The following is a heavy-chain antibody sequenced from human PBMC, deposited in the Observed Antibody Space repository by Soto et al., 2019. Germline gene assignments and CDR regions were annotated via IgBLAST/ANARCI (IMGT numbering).Heavy chain of an antibody. CDR2: INHSGST. D-gene: IGHD5-12*01. Sequence: SETLSLTCAVYGGSFSGYYWSWIRQPPGKGLERIGEINHSGSTNYNPSLKSRVTISVDTSKNQFSLKLSSVTAADTAVYYCATVDIVATKDYWGQGTLVTVSS. CDR1: GGSFSGYY. J-gene: IGHJ4*02. V-gene: IGHV4-34*01. CDR3: ATVDIVATKDY.